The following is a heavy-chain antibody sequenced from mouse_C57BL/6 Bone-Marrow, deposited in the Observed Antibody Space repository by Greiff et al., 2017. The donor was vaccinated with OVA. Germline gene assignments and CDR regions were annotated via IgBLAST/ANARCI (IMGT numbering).Heavy chain of an antibody. CDR1: GFTFTSYA. CDR3: ARDGKGCDAYYVVGFDY. J-gene: IGHJ2*01. Sequence: EVQLVESGGGLVKPGGSLKLSCAASGFTFTSYAMSWVRQTPEKRLEWVATISAGGSYTYYPHHVKGRFTISRDNAKNNLYLKMSQLESEDTAMDYCARDGKGCDAYYVVGFDYWGQGTTLTVSS. D-gene: IGHD2-3*01. V-gene: IGHV5-4*01. CDR2: ISAGGSYT.